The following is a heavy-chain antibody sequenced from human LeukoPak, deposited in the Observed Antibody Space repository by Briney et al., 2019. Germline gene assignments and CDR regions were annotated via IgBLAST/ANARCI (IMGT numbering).Heavy chain of an antibody. CDR3: ARVVAGYYGSGSSFDY. Sequence: SVTVSCKASGGTFIIYAISWVRQAPGQGLEWMGGIIPIFGTENYAQKFQGRVTITADESTSTAYMELSSLRSEDTAVYYCARVVAGYYGSGSSFDYWGQGTLVTVSS. CDR2: IIPIFGTE. CDR1: GGTFIIYA. J-gene: IGHJ4*02. D-gene: IGHD3-10*01. V-gene: IGHV1-69*13.